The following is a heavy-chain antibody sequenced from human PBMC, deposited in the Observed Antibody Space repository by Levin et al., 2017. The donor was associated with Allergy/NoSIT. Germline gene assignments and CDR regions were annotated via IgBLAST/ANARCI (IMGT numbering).Heavy chain of an antibody. CDR1: GFTFSSYA. CDR2: ISGSGGST. Sequence: GESLKISCAASGFTFSSYAMSWVRQAPGKGLEWVSGISGSGGSTYYADSVKGRFTISRDNSKNTLYLQMNSLRAEDTAVYYCAKLSYGDLYPGDYWGQGTLVTVSS. D-gene: IGHD2-21*02. J-gene: IGHJ4*02. V-gene: IGHV3-23*01. CDR3: AKLSYGDLYPGDY.